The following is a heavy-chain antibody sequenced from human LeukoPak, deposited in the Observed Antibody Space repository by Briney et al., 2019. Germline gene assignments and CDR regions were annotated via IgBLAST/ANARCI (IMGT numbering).Heavy chain of an antibody. Sequence: ASVKVSCKASGYTFTGYYMHWVRQAPGQGLEWMGWINPNSGGTNYAQKFQGRVTMTRDTSISTAYMELSRLRSDDTAVYYCARGRITGTTIGSSAFDIWGQGTMVTVSS. CDR2: INPNSGGT. V-gene: IGHV1-2*02. CDR1: GYTFTGYY. D-gene: IGHD1-7*01. CDR3: ARGRITGTTIGSSAFDI. J-gene: IGHJ3*02.